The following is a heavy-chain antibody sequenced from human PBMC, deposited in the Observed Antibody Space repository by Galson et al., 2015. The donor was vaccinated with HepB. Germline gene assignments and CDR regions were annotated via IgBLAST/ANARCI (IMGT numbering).Heavy chain of an antibody. J-gene: IGHJ5*01. CDR3: AWDVHRYFYWGDHWFDS. V-gene: IGHV3-11*06. D-gene: IGHD3-9*01. Sequence: SLRLSCAASGFTFNDYYMSWIRQAPGKGLQWISYISSPGSYTNYADSVKARFTISRDNTKNSLFLEMNNRRSEDPAVYYCAWDVHRYFYWGDHWFDSWGQGTLVTVSS. CDR2: ISSPGSYT. CDR1: GFTFNDYY.